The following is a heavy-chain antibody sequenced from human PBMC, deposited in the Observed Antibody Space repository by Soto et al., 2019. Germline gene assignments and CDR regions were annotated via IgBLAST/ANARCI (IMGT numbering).Heavy chain of an antibody. CDR2: VHYSGNT. Sequence: PSETLSLTCSVSGDSISAFYWSWIRQPPGRGPEWIGYVHYSGNTNYNPSLKSRVTMSLDTSKNQFSLKLNSVTAADTAVYYCARHLSERVSGTSLFNYYNYYMDVWGKGTTVTVSS. V-gene: IGHV4-59*08. D-gene: IGHD2-8*01. CDR1: GDSISAFY. J-gene: IGHJ6*03. CDR3: ARHLSERVSGTSLFNYYNYYMDV.